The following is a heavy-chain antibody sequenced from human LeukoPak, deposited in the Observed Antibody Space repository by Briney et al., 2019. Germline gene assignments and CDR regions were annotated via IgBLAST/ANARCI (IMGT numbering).Heavy chain of an antibody. V-gene: IGHV1-69*05. D-gene: IGHD3-3*01. CDR2: IIPIFGTA. CDR1: GGTFSSYA. J-gene: IGHJ4*02. CDR3: ASLSFTIFGVVVAFDY. Sequence: VASVKVSCKASGGTFSSYAISWVRQAPGQGFEWMGGIIPIFGTANYAQKFQGRVTITTDESTSTAYMELSSLRSEDTAVYYCASLSFTIFGVVVAFDYWGQGTLVTVSS.